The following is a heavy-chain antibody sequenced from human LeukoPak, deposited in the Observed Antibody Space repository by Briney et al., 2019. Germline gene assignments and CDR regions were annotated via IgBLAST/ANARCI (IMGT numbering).Heavy chain of an antibody. CDR2: ISWDGGST. Sequence: TGGSLRLSCAASGFTFDDYAMHWVRQAPGKGLEWVSLISWDGGSTYYADSVKGRFTISRDNSKNSLYLQMNSLRAEDTALYYCAKALPGEQWLGYFDLWGRGTLVTVSS. CDR3: AKALPGEQWLGYFDL. D-gene: IGHD6-19*01. V-gene: IGHV3-43D*03. CDR1: GFTFDDYA. J-gene: IGHJ2*01.